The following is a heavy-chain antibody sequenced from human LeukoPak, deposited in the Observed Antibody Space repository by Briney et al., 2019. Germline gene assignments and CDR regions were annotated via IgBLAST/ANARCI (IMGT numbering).Heavy chain of an antibody. CDR2: INPNSGDT. V-gene: IGHV1-2*02. D-gene: IGHD1-14*01. CDR1: GYIFTGYY. J-gene: IGHJ4*02. Sequence: PWASVEVSCKTSGYIFTGYYVHWVRQAPGLGLEWMGWINPNSGDTSYAQKFQGRVTMTRDTSINTAYMELSRLRSDDTAIYYCARDGNMDYWGQGTPVTVSS. CDR3: ARDGNMDY.